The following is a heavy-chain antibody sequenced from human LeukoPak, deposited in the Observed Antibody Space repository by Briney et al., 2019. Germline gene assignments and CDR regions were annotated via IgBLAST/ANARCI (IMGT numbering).Heavy chain of an antibody. V-gene: IGHV4-4*07. D-gene: IGHD6-13*01. J-gene: IGHJ4*02. CDR2: IYTSGST. CDR3: ARDRRLSSWFSDY. Sequence: SEDLSLTCTVYGGSISSYYWRWLRQPAGKGLEWIGRIYTSGSTNYNPSLKSRVTMTVDTSKNQSALKLRSVPAAVTAVYYSARDRRLSSWFSDYWGQGTLVTVSS. CDR1: GGSISSYY.